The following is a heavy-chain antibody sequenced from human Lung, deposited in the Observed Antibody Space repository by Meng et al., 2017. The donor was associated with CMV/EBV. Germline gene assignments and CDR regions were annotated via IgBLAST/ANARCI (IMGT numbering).Heavy chain of an antibody. J-gene: IGHJ4*02. CDR2: IKQDATEA. CDR3: ARVLCDDSTCFNGLDF. CDR1: GFTFGHYW. Sequence: GEXXKISCVASGFTFGHYWMSWVRRSPARGLEWVANIKQDATEARYADSTKGRFTISRDNTRRAVSLEMNSLRVEDSAVYYCARVLCDDSTCFNGLDFWGQGNXV. D-gene: IGHD2-2*01. V-gene: IGHV3-7*01.